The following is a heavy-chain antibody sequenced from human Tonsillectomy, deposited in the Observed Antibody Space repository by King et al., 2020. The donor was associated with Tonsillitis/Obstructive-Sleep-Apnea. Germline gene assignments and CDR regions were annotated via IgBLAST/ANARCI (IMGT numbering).Heavy chain of an antibody. Sequence: PLQESGPGLVKPSQSLSLNCTVSGGPISSGENFWSWIRQHPGKGLEWIGYISYSGGTYYNPSLKSRVTISADTSKNQFSLQLRSVTVADTAVYFCARTTPPYYSYHMDVRGKGTTVTVSS. CDR1: GGPISSGENF. D-gene: IGHD1-1*01. V-gene: IGHV4-31*03. CDR3: ARTTPPYYSYHMDV. J-gene: IGHJ6*03. CDR2: ISYSGGT.